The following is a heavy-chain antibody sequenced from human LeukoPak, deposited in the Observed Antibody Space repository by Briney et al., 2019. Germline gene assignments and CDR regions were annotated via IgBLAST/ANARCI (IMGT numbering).Heavy chain of an antibody. CDR1: GFTFSSYG. CDR3: AKDIRGYNYGCDY. D-gene: IGHD5-18*01. CDR2: ISFDGSNK. Sequence: GRSLRLSCAASGFTFSSYGMHWVRQAPGKGLDWVAVISFDGSNKYYADSVKGRFTVSRDNSKNTLYLQMNSLRAEDTAVHYCAKDIRGYNYGCDYWGQGTLVTVSS. V-gene: IGHV3-30*18. J-gene: IGHJ4*02.